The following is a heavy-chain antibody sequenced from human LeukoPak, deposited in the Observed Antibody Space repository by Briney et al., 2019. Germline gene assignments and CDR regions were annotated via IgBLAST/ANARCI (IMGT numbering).Heavy chain of an antibody. CDR1: GIIFRSYA. V-gene: IGHV3-23*01. CDR3: AKWGAQSGIYRGVDS. CDR2: INGDGSNT. D-gene: IGHD3-10*01. Sequence: PGGSLRLSCAASGIIFRSYAMSWGRQARGKGLGWVSAINGDGSNTYYADSVKGRFTISRGNSNNTLFLQMNSLRVEDTAVYYCAKWGAQSGIYRGVDSWGRGTLVTVSS. J-gene: IGHJ4*02.